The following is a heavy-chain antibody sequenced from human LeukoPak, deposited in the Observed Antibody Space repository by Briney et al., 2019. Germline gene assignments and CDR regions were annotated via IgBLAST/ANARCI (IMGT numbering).Heavy chain of an antibody. V-gene: IGHV3-30*02. D-gene: IGHD5-12*01. Sequence: GGSLRLSCAASGFTFSSYGMHWVRQAPGNGLEWVAFIRYDGSNKYYADSVKGRFTISRDNSKNTLYLQMNSLRAEDTAVYYCAILLSGYQLYAFDIWGQGTMVTVSS. CDR2: IRYDGSNK. CDR1: GFTFSSYG. J-gene: IGHJ3*02. CDR3: AILLSGYQLYAFDI.